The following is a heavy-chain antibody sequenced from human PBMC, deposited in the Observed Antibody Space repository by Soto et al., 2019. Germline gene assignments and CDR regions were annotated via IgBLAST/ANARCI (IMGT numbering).Heavy chain of an antibody. D-gene: IGHD6-13*01. V-gene: IGHV1-18*01. Sequence: GASAKISSTTSSYTFTSSVIGWSRKTPGKGLEWMGWISAYNGNTNYAQKLQGRVTMTTDTSTSTAYMELRSLRSDDTAVYYCSRDDIAAAGTLRFDPWGQGTLVTVSS. CDR2: ISAYNGNT. CDR3: SRDDIAAAGTLRFDP. CDR1: SYTFTSSV. J-gene: IGHJ5*02.